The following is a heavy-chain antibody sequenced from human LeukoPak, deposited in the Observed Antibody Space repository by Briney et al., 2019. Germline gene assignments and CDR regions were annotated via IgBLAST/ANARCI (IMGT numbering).Heavy chain of an antibody. CDR3: ARQRGNDYYDSSGRSSSFDY. J-gene: IGHJ4*02. D-gene: IGHD3-22*01. CDR1: GGSISSSSYD. CDR2: IYYSGST. V-gene: IGHV4-39*01. Sequence: SETLSLTCTVSGGSISSSSYDWGRIRQPPGEGLEWIGSIYYSGSTYYNPSLKSRVTISVDTSKHQFSLKLSSVTAADTAVYYCARQRGNDYYDSSGRSSSFDYWGQGTLVTVSS.